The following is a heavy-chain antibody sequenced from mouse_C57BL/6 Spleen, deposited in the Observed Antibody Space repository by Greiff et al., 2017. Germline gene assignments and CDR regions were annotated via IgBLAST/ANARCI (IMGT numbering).Heavy chain of an antibody. J-gene: IGHJ2*01. CDR2: INPSTGGT. Sequence: EVKLQQSGPELVKPGASVKISCKASGYSFTGYYMNWVKQSPEKSLEWIGEINPSTGGTTYNQKFKAKATLTVDKSSSTAYMQLKSLTSEDSAVYYCARSYTHFDYWGQGTTLTVSS. CDR1: GYSFTGYY. V-gene: IGHV1-42*01. CDR3: ARSYTHFDY.